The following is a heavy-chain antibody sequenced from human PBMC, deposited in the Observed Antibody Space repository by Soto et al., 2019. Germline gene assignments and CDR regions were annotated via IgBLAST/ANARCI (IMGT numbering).Heavy chain of an antibody. CDR1: GGSIGSFY. J-gene: IGHJ4*02. CDR2: INYLGNT. D-gene: IGHD3-3*02. V-gene: IGHV4-59*01. CDR3: ARAKGIYLRPFDS. Sequence: PSETLSLTCIVSGGSIGSFYWSWIRQPPGRGLEWIGYINYLGNTKYNPSLRGRITLSVDTSKNQISLKLTSVTPADTAVYFCARAKGIYLRPFDSWGPGSLVTVSS.